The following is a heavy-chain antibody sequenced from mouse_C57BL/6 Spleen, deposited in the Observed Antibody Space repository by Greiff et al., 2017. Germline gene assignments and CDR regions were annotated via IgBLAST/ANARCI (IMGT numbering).Heavy chain of an antibody. J-gene: IGHJ2*01. V-gene: IGHV1-52*01. CDR3: AIARLLRSTYYFDY. CDR1: GYTFTSYW. CDR2: IDPSDSET. D-gene: IGHD1-1*01. Sequence: QVQLKQPGAELVRPGSSVKLSCKASGYTFTSYWMHWVKQRPIQGLEWIGNIDPSDSETHYNQKFKDKATLTVDKSSSTAYMQLSSLTSEDSAVYYCAIARLLRSTYYFDYWGQGTTLTVSS.